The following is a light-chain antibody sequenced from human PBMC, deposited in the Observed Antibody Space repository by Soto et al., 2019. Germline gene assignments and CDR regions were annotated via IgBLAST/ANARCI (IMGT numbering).Light chain of an antibody. CDR3: QQYGSSPT. V-gene: IGKV3-20*01. CDR1: QSVNNF. J-gene: IGKJ1*01. Sequence: EVVLTQSPATLSLSPGDRATLSCRASQSVNNFLAWYQQKPGQAPRLLIYGASSRATGIPDRFSGSGSGTDFTLTISRLEPEDFAAYYCQQYGSSPTFGQGTKVDIK. CDR2: GAS.